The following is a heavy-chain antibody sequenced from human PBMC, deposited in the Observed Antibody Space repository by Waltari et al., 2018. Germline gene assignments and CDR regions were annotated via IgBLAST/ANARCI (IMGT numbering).Heavy chain of an antibody. CDR3: ARGDYDILTGYSPGNWFDP. V-gene: IGHV1-69*05. Sequence: QVQLVQSGAEVKKPGSSVRVSCKASGSSFSSYAISWVRTAPGQGLEWMGGIIPIFGTANYAQKFQGRVTITTDESTSTAYMELSSLRSEDTAVYYCARGDYDILTGYSPGNWFDPWGQGTLVTVSS. CDR2: IIPIFGTA. J-gene: IGHJ5*02. CDR1: GSSFSSYA. D-gene: IGHD3-9*01.